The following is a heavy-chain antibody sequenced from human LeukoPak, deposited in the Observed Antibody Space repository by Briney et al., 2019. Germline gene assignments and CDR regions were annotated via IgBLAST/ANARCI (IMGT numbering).Heavy chain of an antibody. CDR3: ARDTLLGSYFAFDI. J-gene: IGHJ3*02. V-gene: IGHV3-30*03. Sequence: GGSLRLSCAASGFTFSDYGVHWVRQAPGKGLEWVAVISYDGSNKYYADSVKGRFTISRDNSKNTLYLQMNSLRAEDTAVYYCARDTLLGSYFAFDIWGQGTMVTVSS. D-gene: IGHD1-26*01. CDR2: ISYDGSNK. CDR1: GFTFSDYG.